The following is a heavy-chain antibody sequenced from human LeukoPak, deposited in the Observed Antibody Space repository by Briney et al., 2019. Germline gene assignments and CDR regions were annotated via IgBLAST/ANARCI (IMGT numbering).Heavy chain of an antibody. D-gene: IGHD3-22*01. J-gene: IGHJ4*02. V-gene: IGHV3-15*01. CDR2: IKSKTDGGTT. CDR1: GFTFSSYG. Sequence: GRSLRLSCAASGFTFSSYGMHWVRQAPGKGLEWVGRIKSKTDGGTTDYAAPVKGRFTISRDDSKNTLYLQMNSLKTEDTAVYYCTTAIVVVITTTDYWGQGTLVTVSS. CDR3: TTAIVVVITTTDY.